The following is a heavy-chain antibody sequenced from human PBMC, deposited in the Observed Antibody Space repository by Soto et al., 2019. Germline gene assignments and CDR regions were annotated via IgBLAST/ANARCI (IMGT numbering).Heavy chain of an antibody. CDR3: ARRFRIFDPEDYYYYMDV. CDR1: GGSISSSSYY. CDR2: IYYSGST. V-gene: IGHV4-39*01. D-gene: IGHD3-3*01. J-gene: IGHJ6*03. Sequence: SETLSLTCTVSGGSISSSSYYWGWIRQPPGKGLEWIGSIYYSGSTYYNPSLKSRVTISVDTSKNQFSLKLSSVTAADTAVYYCARRFRIFDPEDYYYYMDVWGKGTTVTVSS.